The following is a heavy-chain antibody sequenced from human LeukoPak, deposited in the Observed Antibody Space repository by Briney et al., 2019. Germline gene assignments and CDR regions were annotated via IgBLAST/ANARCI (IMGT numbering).Heavy chain of an antibody. V-gene: IGHV1-18*01. CDR1: GYSFTSFG. D-gene: IGHD3-10*01. J-gene: IGHJ4*02. CDR2: INPYDGDT. Sequence: ASVKVSCKASGYSFTSFGINWVRQAPGQGLEWMGWINPYDGDTKSPQELQGRLSMTTDTSASIAYMELWSLRSDDTAVYYCARSSLSYYGSGSLFFDHWGQGTLVPVSS. CDR3: ARSSLSYYGSGSLFFDH.